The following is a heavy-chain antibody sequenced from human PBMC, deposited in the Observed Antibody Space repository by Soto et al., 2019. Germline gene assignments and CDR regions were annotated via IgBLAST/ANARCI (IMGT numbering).Heavy chain of an antibody. CDR3: ARGRAGVAARESYYYMDV. CDR1: GGSFSGYY. Sequence: QVQLQQWGAGLLKPSETLSLTCAVYGGSFSGYYWSWIRQPPGKGLEWIGEINHSGSTNYNPSLKSRVTISVDTSKNQFSLKLSSVTAADTAVYYCARGRAGVAARESYYYMDVWGKGTTVTVSS. J-gene: IGHJ6*03. V-gene: IGHV4-34*01. D-gene: IGHD6-6*01. CDR2: INHSGST.